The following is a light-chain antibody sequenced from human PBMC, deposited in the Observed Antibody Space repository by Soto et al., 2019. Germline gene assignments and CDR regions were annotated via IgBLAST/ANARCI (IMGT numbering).Light chain of an antibody. CDR2: GAS. CDR3: QQYNNWPPYT. J-gene: IGKJ2*01. Sequence: EIVMTQSPATLSVSPGERATLSCRASQSVSSNLAWYQQKPGQAPRLLIYGASTRATGIPARFSGSGSGTESPLTISSLQSEEFAVYYCQQYNNWPPYTFGQGTKLEIK. V-gene: IGKV3-15*01. CDR1: QSVSSN.